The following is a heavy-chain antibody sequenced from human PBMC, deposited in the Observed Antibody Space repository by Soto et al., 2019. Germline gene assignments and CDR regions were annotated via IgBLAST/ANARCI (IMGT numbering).Heavy chain of an antibody. CDR1: GGSFSGYY. Sequence: PSETLSLTCAVYGGSFSGYYWSWIRQPPGKGLEWIGEINHSGSTNYNPSLKSRVTISVDTSKNQFSLKLSSVTAADTAVYYCARRSSSWYGYSSGWYNWFDPWGQGTLVTAPQ. V-gene: IGHV4-34*01. D-gene: IGHD6-19*01. J-gene: IGHJ5*02. CDR3: ARRSSSWYGYSSGWYNWFDP. CDR2: INHSGST.